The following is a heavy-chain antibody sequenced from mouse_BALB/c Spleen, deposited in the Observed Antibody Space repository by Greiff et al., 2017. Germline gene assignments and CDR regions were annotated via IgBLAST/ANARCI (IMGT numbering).Heavy chain of an antibody. Sequence: VKLQESGPGLVAPSQSLSITCTVSGFSLTSYGVHWVRQPPGKGLEWLGVIWAGGSTNYNSALMSRLSISKDNSKSQVFLKMNSLQTDDTAMYYCARDQNYYGSSPAWFAYWGQGTLVTVSA. CDR2: IWAGGST. CDR3: ARDQNYYGSSPAWFAY. D-gene: IGHD1-1*01. V-gene: IGHV2-9*02. CDR1: GFSLTSYG. J-gene: IGHJ3*01.